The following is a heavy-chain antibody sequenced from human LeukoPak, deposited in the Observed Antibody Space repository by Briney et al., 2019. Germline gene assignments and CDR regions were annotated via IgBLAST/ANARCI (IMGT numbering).Heavy chain of an antibody. D-gene: IGHD6-19*01. Sequence: PGGSLRLSCAASEFTFSAYWMHWVRQAPGKGLVWVSRVKYDGSTTTYADSVKGRFTISRDNAKNILYLQMNSLRVEDTAVYYCATKQWLAPPPDSWGQGTPITVSS. CDR1: EFTFSAYW. CDR3: ATKQWLAPPPDS. V-gene: IGHV3-74*01. CDR2: VKYDGSTT. J-gene: IGHJ4*02.